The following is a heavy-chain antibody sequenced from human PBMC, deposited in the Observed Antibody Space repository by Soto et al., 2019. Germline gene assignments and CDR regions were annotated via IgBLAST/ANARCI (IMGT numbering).Heavy chain of an antibody. V-gene: IGHV4-31*03. CDR2: IYYSGST. J-gene: IGHJ5*02. CDR3: ARGDLGEGFDP. CDR1: GGSISSGTYY. D-gene: IGHD3-16*01. Sequence: QVQLQESGPGLVKPSQTLSLTCTVSGGSISSGTYYWSWIRQRPGKGLEWIAYIYYSGSTYYNPSLKSRVTISVDTSKNQVSLKLSSVTAADTAVYYCARGDLGEGFDPWGQGTLVTVSS.